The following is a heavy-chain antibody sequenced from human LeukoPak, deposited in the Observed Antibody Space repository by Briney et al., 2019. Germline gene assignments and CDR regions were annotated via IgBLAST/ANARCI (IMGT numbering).Heavy chain of an antibody. J-gene: IGHJ4*02. V-gene: IGHV3-30*03. Sequence: PGGSLRLSCAASGFIFSRYGMSWVRQAPGKGLEWVAVISYDGSNKYYADSVKGRFTISRDNSKNTLYLQMNSLRAEDTAVYYCARGSSAEPHDYWGQGTLVTVSS. CDR1: GFIFSRYG. CDR3: ARGSSAEPHDY. CDR2: ISYDGSNK. D-gene: IGHD1-14*01.